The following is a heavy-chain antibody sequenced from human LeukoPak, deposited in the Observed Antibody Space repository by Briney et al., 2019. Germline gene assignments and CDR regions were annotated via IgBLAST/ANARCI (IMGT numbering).Heavy chain of an antibody. CDR1: GFAFSTYI. Sequence: GGSLRLSCAASGFAFSTYIMNWVRQAPGKGLEWVAVIWYDGSNKYYADSVKGRFTISRDNSKNTLYLQMNSLRAEDTAVYYCARDPGLRYFDWLPDYWGQGTLVTVSS. D-gene: IGHD3-9*01. J-gene: IGHJ4*02. CDR3: ARDPGLRYFDWLPDY. V-gene: IGHV3-33*08. CDR2: IWYDGSNK.